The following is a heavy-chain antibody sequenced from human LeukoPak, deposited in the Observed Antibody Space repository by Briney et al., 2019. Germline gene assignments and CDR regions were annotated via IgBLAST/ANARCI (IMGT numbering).Heavy chain of an antibody. CDR3: ARVGPNYGSGSYLVY. Sequence: ASVKVSCKASGYTFTSYYMHWVRQAPGQGLEWMGWINPNSGGTNYAQKFQGRVTMTRDTSISTAYMELSRLRSDDTAVYYCARVGPNYGSGSYLVYWGQGTLVTVSS. CDR1: GYTFTSYY. J-gene: IGHJ4*02. D-gene: IGHD3-10*01. V-gene: IGHV1-2*02. CDR2: INPNSGGT.